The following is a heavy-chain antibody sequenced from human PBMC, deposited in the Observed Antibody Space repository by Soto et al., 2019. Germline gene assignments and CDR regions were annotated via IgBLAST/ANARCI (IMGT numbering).Heavy chain of an antibody. D-gene: IGHD6-13*01. CDR1: GGSVSSGSYY. CDR3: ARRGSSRQIYHYGMDV. V-gene: IGHV4-39*01. Sequence: SETLSLTCTVSGGSVSSGSYYWGWIRQPPGKGMEWIGSIFYSGSTYYNPSLKSRVTISVDTSKNQFSLKLSSVTAADTAVYYCARRGSSRQIYHYGMDVWGPGTTVTVSS. CDR2: IFYSGST. J-gene: IGHJ6*02.